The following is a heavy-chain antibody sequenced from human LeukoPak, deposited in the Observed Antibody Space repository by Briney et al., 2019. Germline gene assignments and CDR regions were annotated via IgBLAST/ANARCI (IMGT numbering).Heavy chain of an antibody. D-gene: IGHD5/OR15-5a*01. CDR1: GGSISSYY. CDR3: ARVVGVYYFDY. CDR2: IYYSGST. J-gene: IGHJ4*02. Sequence: SETLSLTCTVSGGSISSYYWSWIRQPPGKGLEWIGYIYYSGSTNYNPSLKSRVTISVDTSKNQFSLKLSSVTAADTAVYYCARVVGVYYFDYWGQGTLVTVFS. V-gene: IGHV4-59*01.